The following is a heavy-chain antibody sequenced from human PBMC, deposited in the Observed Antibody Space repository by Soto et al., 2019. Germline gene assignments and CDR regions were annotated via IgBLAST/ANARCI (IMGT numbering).Heavy chain of an antibody. CDR2: IKQDGSEK. CDR3: ARGYYDYVWGNYRAYLVFDF. V-gene: IGHV3-7*03. CDR1: GLTFSNYW. J-gene: IGHJ4*02. D-gene: IGHD3-16*02. Sequence: GGSLRLSCAASGLTFSNYWMNWVRQAPGKGLEWVANIKQDGSEKFYVDSVKGRFTISRDNAKNSLFLQMNSLRAEDTAVYYCARGYYDYVWGNYRAYLVFDFWGQGTLVTVSS.